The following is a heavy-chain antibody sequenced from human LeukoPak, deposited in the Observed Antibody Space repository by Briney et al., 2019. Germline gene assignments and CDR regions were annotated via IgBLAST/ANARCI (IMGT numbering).Heavy chain of an antibody. V-gene: IGHV3-21*01. Sequence: GRSLRLSCAASGFTFSSYSMNWVRQAPGKGLEWVSSISSSSSYIYYADSVKGRFTISRDNAKNSLYLQMNSLRAEDTAVYYCARDRYDFDSPGWFDPWGQGTLVTVSS. CDR2: ISSSSSYI. J-gene: IGHJ5*02. CDR1: GFTFSSYS. CDR3: ARDRYDFDSPGWFDP. D-gene: IGHD3/OR15-3a*01.